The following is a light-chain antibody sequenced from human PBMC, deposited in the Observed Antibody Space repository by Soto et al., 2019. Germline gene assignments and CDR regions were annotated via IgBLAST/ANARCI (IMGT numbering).Light chain of an antibody. CDR2: DNN. Sequence: QSVLTQPPSVSAAPGQKVTISCSGSSSNIGGNSVSWDQQLPGTAPKLLIYDNNQRPSGVPDRFSGSKSGTSASLAISGLQSEDEADYFCAGWDGSLRGFVFGTGTKVTVL. CDR3: AGWDGSLRGFV. J-gene: IGLJ1*01. V-gene: IGLV1-44*01. CDR1: SSNIGGNS.